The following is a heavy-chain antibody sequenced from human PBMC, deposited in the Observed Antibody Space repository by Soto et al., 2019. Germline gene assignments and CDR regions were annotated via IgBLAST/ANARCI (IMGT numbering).Heavy chain of an antibody. D-gene: IGHD4-4*01. J-gene: IGHJ6*02. CDR2: ISSSSSYI. Sequence: PVGSLRLSCAASGFTFSSYSMNWVRQAPGKGLEWVSSISSSSSYIYYADSVKGRFTISRDNAKNSLYLQMNSLRAEDTAVYYCARVGATVTTYGMDVWGQGTTVTVSS. CDR1: GFTFSSYS. CDR3: ARVGATVTTYGMDV. V-gene: IGHV3-21*01.